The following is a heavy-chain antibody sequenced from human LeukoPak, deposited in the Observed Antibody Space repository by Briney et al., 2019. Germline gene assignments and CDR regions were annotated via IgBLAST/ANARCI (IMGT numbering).Heavy chain of an antibody. V-gene: IGHV3-53*01. CDR3: AGAFGGVIEALGY. CDR2: IYSGGGT. CDR1: RFTVSSNY. Sequence: GGSLRLSCAASRFTVSSNYMSWVRQAPGMGLEWVSVIYSGGGTYYTDSVKGRFTISRDNSKNTLYLQMNSLRAEDTAVYYCAGAFGGVIEALGYWGQGALVTVSS. D-gene: IGHD3-16*02. J-gene: IGHJ4*02.